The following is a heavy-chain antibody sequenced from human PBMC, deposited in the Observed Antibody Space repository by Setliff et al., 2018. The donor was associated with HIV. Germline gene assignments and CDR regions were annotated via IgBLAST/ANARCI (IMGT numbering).Heavy chain of an antibody. CDR1: AHTFTGYY. CDR3: AVMGYCGGNSCYRTEGFDY. V-gene: IGHV1-2*02. D-gene: IGHD2-2*01. Sequence: ASVKVSCKASAHTFTGYYVHWVRRAPGQGLEWMGWINPNNGGTNYAQKFQGRVTMTRDTTITTVYMELTRLRSDDTAMFYCAVMGYCGGNSCYRTEGFDYWGQGTLVTVSS. J-gene: IGHJ4*02. CDR2: INPNNGGT.